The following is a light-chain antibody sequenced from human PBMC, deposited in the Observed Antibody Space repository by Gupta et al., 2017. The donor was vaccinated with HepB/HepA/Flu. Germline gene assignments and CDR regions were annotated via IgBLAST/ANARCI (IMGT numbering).Light chain of an antibody. J-gene: IGKJ1*01. V-gene: IGKV3-20*01. CDR2: GAS. Sequence: EIVLTQSPGTLSLSPGERATLSCRVSQSLSDSLLAWYQQKPGQAPRLLIYGASSRANGIPDRFTGSGSGTDFTLTINRLEPEDFAVYFCHQDGASPRTFGQGTKVEIK. CDR1: QSLSDSL. CDR3: HQDGASPRT.